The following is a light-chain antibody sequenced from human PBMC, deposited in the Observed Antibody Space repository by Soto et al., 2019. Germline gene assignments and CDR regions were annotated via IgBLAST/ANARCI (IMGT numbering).Light chain of an antibody. Sequence: QSALTQPASVSGSPGQSITISCTGTSGDVGGYNHDSWYQHPPGKAPKLILFGVSDRPSGVSHRFSGSKSGNTASLTISGLQAEDEDDYYCCSYTSLSAVVFGGGTKGTVL. J-gene: IGLJ2*01. CDR3: CSYTSLSAVV. CDR2: GVS. CDR1: SGDVGGYNH. V-gene: IGLV2-14*01.